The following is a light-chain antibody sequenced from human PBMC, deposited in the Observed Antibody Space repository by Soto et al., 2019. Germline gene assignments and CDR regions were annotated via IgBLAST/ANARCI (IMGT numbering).Light chain of an antibody. V-gene: IGLV1-47*01. Sequence: QSVLTQPPSASGTPGQRVTISCSGSGSNIGNNYVYWYQLLPGTAPKLLIYKSNQRPSEVPDRFSGSKSDTSASLAISGLRSEDEADYYCAAWDDSLRGHVFGSGTKVTVL. CDR1: GSNIGNNY. J-gene: IGLJ1*01. CDR3: AAWDDSLRGHV. CDR2: KSN.